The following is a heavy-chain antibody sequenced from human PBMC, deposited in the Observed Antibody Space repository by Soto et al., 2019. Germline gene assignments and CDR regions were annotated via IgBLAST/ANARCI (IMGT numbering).Heavy chain of an antibody. J-gene: IGHJ6*02. D-gene: IGHD3-3*01. CDR3: AVGWLRFLEWFPQPYCGMDV. CDR2: ISSSSSTI. CDR1: GFTFSSYS. Sequence: GGSLRLSCAASGFTFSSYSMNWVRQAPGKGLEWVSYISSSSSTIYYADSVKGRFTISRDNAKNSLYLQMNSLRDEDTAVYYYAVGWLRFLEWFPQPYCGMDVWGQGTTVTVSS. V-gene: IGHV3-48*02.